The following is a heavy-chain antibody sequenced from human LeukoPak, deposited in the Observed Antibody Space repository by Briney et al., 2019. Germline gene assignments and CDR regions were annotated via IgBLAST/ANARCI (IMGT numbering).Heavy chain of an antibody. V-gene: IGHV3-74*01. J-gene: IGHJ4*02. CDR3: GTKDPYDSRAYLLWY. CDR1: GFTFSSYA. CDR2: IKGDGSTT. Sequence: GGSLRLSCAASGFTFSSYAMNWVRQAPGKGLVWVSRIKGDGSTTRYADSVKGRFTISRDNAKNTLYLQMNSLRAEDTAVYYCGTKDPYDSRAYLLWYWGQGTMVTVAS. D-gene: IGHD3-22*01.